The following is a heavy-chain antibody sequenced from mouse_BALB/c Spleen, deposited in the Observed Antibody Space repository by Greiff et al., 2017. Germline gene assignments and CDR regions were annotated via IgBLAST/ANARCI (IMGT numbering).Heavy chain of an antibody. CDR2: ISSGSSTI. CDR1: GFTFSSFG. Sequence: DVKLVESGGGLVQPGGSRKLSCAASGFTFSSFGMHWVRQAPEKGLEWVAYISSGSSTIYYADTVKGRFTISRDNPKNTLFLQMTSLRSEDTAMYYCARSPYFDYWGQGTTLTVSS. V-gene: IGHV5-17*02. CDR3: ARSPYFDY. J-gene: IGHJ2*01.